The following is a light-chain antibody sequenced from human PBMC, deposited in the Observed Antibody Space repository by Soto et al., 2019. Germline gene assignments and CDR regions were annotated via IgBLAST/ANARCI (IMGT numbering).Light chain of an antibody. V-gene: IGLV2-14*01. CDR3: SSYTTTTVI. J-gene: IGLJ2*01. CDR1: SSDVGGYEF. CDR2: DVT. Sequence: QSALTQPASVSGSPGQSITISCTGTSSDVGGYEFVSWYQQRPGKAPKLVIYDVTYRPSGVSDRFSGSKSGNTASLTISGLQAEDEADYYCSSYTTTTVIFGGGTKLTVL.